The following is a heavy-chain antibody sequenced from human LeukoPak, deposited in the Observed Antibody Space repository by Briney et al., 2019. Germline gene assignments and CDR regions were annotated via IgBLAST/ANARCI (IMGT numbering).Heavy chain of an antibody. D-gene: IGHD4-17*01. V-gene: IGHV3-20*04. CDR2: INWNGGST. Sequence: GGSLRLSCAASGFTFDDYGMTWVRQAPGRGLVWVSGINWNGGSTGYADSVKGRFTISRDNAKNSLYLQMNSLRAEDTALYYCARVASRTYGDYFDYWGQGTLVTVSS. CDR3: ARVASRTYGDYFDY. CDR1: GFTFDDYG. J-gene: IGHJ4*02.